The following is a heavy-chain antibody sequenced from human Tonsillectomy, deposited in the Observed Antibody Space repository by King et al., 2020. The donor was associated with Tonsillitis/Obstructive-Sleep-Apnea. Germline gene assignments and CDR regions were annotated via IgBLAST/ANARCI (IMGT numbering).Heavy chain of an antibody. D-gene: IGHD4-17*01. Sequence: VQLVESGGGLVKPGGSLRLSCAASGFTFSDYYMSWIRQAPGKGLEWVSYISSSSSYTNYADSVKGRFTISRDNAKNSLYLQMNSLSAEDTAVDYCARHHDYGDYFDYWGQGTLVTVSS. CDR3: ARHHDYGDYFDY. V-gene: IGHV3-11*05. CDR2: ISSSSSYT. J-gene: IGHJ4*02. CDR1: GFTFSDYY.